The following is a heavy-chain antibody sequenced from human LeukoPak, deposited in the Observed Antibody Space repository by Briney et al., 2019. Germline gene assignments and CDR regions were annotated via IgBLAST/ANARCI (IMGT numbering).Heavy chain of an antibody. D-gene: IGHD3-3*01. CDR2: INPSGGST. CDR3: ARVSQRRITIFGVVSYFDY. Sequence: GASVKVSCKASGYTFTSYYMHWVRQAPGQGLEWVGIINPSGGSTSYAQKFQGRVTMTRDTSTSTVYMELSSLRSEDTAVYYCARVSQRRITIFGVVSYFDYGGQGPLVPVSP. J-gene: IGHJ4*02. V-gene: IGHV1-46*01. CDR1: GYTFTSYY.